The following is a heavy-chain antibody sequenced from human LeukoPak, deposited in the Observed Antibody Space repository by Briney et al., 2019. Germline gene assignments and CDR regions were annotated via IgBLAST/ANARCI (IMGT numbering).Heavy chain of an antibody. CDR3: ARSLMVRGVITPKYGMDV. J-gene: IGHJ6*02. Sequence: GGSLRLSCAASGFTFSSYAMHWVRQAPGKGLEWVAVISYDGSNKYYAGSVKGRFTISRDNSKNTLYLQMNSLRAEDTAVYYCARSLMVRGVITPKYGMDVWGQGTTVTVSS. D-gene: IGHD3-10*01. V-gene: IGHV3-30-3*01. CDR2: ISYDGSNK. CDR1: GFTFSSYA.